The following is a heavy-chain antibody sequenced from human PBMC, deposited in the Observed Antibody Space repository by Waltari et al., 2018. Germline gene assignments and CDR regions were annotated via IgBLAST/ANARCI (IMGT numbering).Heavy chain of an antibody. D-gene: IGHD3-10*01. CDR3: IRVDYYVSGTYAVDN. CDR2: IRSKANSYAT. Sequence: EVQLMESGGGLVQPGGSLKLSCAASGFIFSASGIHWVRQASRKGLEWVGRIRSKANSYATAYAEAVKGRFTISRDDSKNTAYLEMNSLKTEDTAVYYCIRVDYYVSGTYAVDNWGQGTLVTVSS. CDR1: GFIFSASG. V-gene: IGHV3-73*02. J-gene: IGHJ4*02.